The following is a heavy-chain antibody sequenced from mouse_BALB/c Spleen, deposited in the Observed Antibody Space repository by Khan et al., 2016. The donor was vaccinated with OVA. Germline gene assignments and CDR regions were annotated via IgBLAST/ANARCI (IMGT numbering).Heavy chain of an antibody. CDR3: ARQPYYLYSIMDY. CDR1: GFSLTNYG. J-gene: IGHJ4*01. D-gene: IGHD2-10*01. Sequence: QVQLKQSGPGLAAPSQSLSITCTISGFSLTNYGVHWVRQPPGKGLEWLAVIWSYGRTTYNSALKSRLTITKVHSQSQVFLKMNSIQTDDTAIYFCARQPYYLYSIMDYWGKGTSVTVSS. V-gene: IGHV2-6-1*01. CDR2: IWSYGRT.